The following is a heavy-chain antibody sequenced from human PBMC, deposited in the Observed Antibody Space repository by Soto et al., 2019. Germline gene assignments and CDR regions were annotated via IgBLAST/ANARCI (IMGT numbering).Heavy chain of an antibody. CDR1: DSGFTFNTYS. J-gene: IGHJ3*02. Sequence: GGSLRLSCAASDSGFTFNTYSLNWVRQAPGKGLEWVSSISGSSEFIYYAESVKGRFTISRDNRKNSVYLQMKSLRAEDTAVYYCAKSGGGSGYLFALDIWGQGTMVT. D-gene: IGHD3-22*01. V-gene: IGHV3-21*01. CDR3: AKSGGGSGYLFALDI. CDR2: ISGSSEFI.